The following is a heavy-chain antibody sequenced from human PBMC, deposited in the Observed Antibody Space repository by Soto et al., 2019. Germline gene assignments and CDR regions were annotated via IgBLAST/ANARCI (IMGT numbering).Heavy chain of an antibody. V-gene: IGHV4-59*01. CDR1: GDSISSYY. CDR3: ARAVGGYCSGGSCYSEYFQH. D-gene: IGHD2-15*01. CDR2: IYYSGST. J-gene: IGHJ1*01. Sequence: TSETLSLTCTVSGDSISSYYWTWIRQPPGKGLEWIGYIYYSGSTNYNPSLKSRVTISVDTSKNQFSLKLSSVTAADTAVYYCARAVGGYCSGGSCYSEYFQHWGQGTLVTVSS.